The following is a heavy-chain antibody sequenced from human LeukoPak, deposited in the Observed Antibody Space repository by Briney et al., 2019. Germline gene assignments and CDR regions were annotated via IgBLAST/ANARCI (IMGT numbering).Heavy chain of an antibody. CDR1: GFTFSSYW. J-gene: IGHJ4*02. CDR3: ARESSSLYRDTFFGGSLYFDY. Sequence: GGSLRLSCAASGFTFSSYWMSWGRQAPGKGLEWVANIKQDGREKYYVDSVKGRFTISREDAKNSLYLQMNSLRAEDTAVYYCARESSSLYRDTFFGGSLYFDYWGQGTLVTVSS. V-gene: IGHV3-7*03. D-gene: IGHD6-13*01. CDR2: IKQDGREK.